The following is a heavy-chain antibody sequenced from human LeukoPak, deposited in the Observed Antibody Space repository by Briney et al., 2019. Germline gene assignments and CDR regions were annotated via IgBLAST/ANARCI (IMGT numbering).Heavy chain of an antibody. CDR1: GGSISSYY. Sequence: SETLSLTCTVSGGSISSYYWSWIRQPPRKGLEWIGCIYPSRSTNYNPSLNSRVTISVDTSKKQFSLKLSSVTAADTAVYYCARHGSVRSPLGPWGQGTLVTVSS. V-gene: IGHV4-4*09. CDR2: IYPSRST. D-gene: IGHD3-10*01. CDR3: ARHGSVRSPLGP. J-gene: IGHJ5*02.